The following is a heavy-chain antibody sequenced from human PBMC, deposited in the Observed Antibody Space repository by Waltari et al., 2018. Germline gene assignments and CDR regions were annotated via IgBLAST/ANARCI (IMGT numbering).Heavy chain of an antibody. V-gene: IGHV2-70*15. D-gene: IGHD1-7*01. CDR3: ARIRRAWNYLGYFDY. CDR1: GFSLSTRGMC. CDR2: VDWDDDK. Sequence: QVPLRESGPALVNPTQTLTLTCTFYGFSLSTRGMCVSWIRPPPGKALEWLTSVDWDDDKYYSTSLKTRLTISKDTSKDQVVLTMTNMDPVDTATCYCARIRRAWNYLGYFDYWGQGTLVTVSS. J-gene: IGHJ4*02.